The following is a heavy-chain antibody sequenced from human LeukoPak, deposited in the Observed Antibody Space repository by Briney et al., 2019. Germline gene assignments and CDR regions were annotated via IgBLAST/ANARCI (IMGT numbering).Heavy chain of an antibody. D-gene: IGHD2-15*01. CDR3: ARDMAAWDYYFDY. J-gene: IGHJ4*02. CDR2: ISSSSSYI. Sequence: AGGSLRLSCAASGFTFSSYSMNWVRQAPGKGLEWVSSISSSSSYIYYADSVKGRFTISRDNAKNSLYLQMNSLRAEDTAVYYCARDMAAWDYYFDYWGQGTLVTVSS. V-gene: IGHV3-21*01. CDR1: GFTFSSYS.